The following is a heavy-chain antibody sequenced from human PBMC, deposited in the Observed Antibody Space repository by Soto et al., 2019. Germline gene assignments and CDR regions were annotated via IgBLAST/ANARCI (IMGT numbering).Heavy chain of an antibody. CDR3: ARGELRFLEWFYRGDAFDI. J-gene: IGHJ3*02. D-gene: IGHD3-3*01. Sequence: PSETLSLTCTVSGGSVSSCSYYWSWIRQPPGKGLEWIGYIYYSGSTNYNPSLKSRVTISVDTSKNQFSLKLSSVTAADTAVYYCARGELRFLEWFYRGDAFDIWGQGTMVTVSS. CDR2: IYYSGST. V-gene: IGHV4-61*01. CDR1: GGSVSSCSYY.